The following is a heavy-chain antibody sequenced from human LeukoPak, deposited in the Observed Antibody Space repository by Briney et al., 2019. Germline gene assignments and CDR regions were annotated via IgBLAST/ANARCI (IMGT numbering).Heavy chain of an antibody. V-gene: IGHV1-8*03. CDR1: GYTFTSYD. CDR2: MNPNSGNT. Sequence: ASVKVSCKASGYTFTSYDINWVRQATGQGLEWMGWMNPNSGNTGYAQKFQGRVTITRNTSISTAYMELSSLRSEDTAVYYCARAKSLAARPRYYYYMDVWGKGTTVTVSS. CDR3: ARAKSLAARPRYYYYMDV. D-gene: IGHD6-6*01. J-gene: IGHJ6*03.